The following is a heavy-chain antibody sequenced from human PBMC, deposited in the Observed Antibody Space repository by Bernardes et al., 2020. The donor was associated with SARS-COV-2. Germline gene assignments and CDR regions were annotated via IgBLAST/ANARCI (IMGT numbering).Heavy chain of an antibody. CDR3: AREDATDDSSYFDY. CDR2: IWYDGSNK. CDR1: GFTFSSYG. Sequence: GWSLRLSCAASGFTFSSYGMHWVRQAPGQGLEWVAVIWYDGSNKYYADSVKGRFTISRDNSKNTLYLQMNSLRAEDTAVYYCAREDATDDSSYFDYWGQGTLVTVSS. V-gene: IGHV3-33*08. D-gene: IGHD1-26*01. J-gene: IGHJ4*02.